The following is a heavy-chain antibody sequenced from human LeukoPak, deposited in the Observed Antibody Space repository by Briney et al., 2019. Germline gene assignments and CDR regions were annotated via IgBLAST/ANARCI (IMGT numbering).Heavy chain of an antibody. CDR1: GGSISGYY. V-gene: IGHV4-59*01. CDR2: IDYSGST. D-gene: IGHD3-16*01. CDR3: ARDRDLTGGYYYGMDV. Sequence: SETLSLTCTVSGGSISGYYWSWIRQPPGKGLEWIGYIDYSGSTDYNPSLKSRVTISVDTSKNQFSLKLTSVTAADTAVYYCARDRDLTGGYYYGMDVWGKGATVTVSS. J-gene: IGHJ6*04.